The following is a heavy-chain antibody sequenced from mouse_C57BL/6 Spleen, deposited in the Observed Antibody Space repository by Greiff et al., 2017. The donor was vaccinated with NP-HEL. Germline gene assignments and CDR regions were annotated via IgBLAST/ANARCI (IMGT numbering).Heavy chain of an antibody. Sequence: VQLQQSGPELVKPGASVKISCKASGYAFSSSWMNWVKQRPGKGLEWIGRIYPGDGDTNYNGKFKGKATLTADKSSSTAYMQLSSLTSEDSAVYFCARSGAAQPYDYWGQGTTLTVSS. CDR3: ARSGAAQPYDY. CDR2: IYPGDGDT. J-gene: IGHJ2*01. D-gene: IGHD3-2*02. CDR1: GYAFSSSW. V-gene: IGHV1-82*01.